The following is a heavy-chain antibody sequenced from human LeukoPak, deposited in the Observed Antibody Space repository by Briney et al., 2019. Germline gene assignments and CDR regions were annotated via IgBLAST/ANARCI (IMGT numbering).Heavy chain of an antibody. CDR2: INRDGSST. CDR1: GFTFSSYW. V-gene: IGHV3-74*01. D-gene: IGHD6-19*01. J-gene: IGHJ4*02. Sequence: GGSLRLSCAASGFTFSSYWMHWVRQGPGKGLVWASRINRDGSSTSYADSVKGRFTISRDNAKNSLYLQMNSLRAEDTAVYYCARDPRPKAVAGTGDYWGQGTLVTVSS. CDR3: ARDPRPKAVAGTGDY.